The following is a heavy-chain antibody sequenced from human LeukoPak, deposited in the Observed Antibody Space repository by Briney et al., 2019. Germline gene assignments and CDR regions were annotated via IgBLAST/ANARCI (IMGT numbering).Heavy chain of an antibody. V-gene: IGHV3-66*04. D-gene: IGHD6-6*01. J-gene: IGHJ4*02. CDR3: ARRSVPGRPGY. CDR1: GFTVSNND. Sequence: GGSLRLSCAASGFTVSNNDIKWVRQSPGKGLEWVPLIYADGSTHYTDSVKGRFSISRDNPKNTVYLQMNSLRGEDTAVYYCARRSVPGRPGYWGQGTLVTVSS. CDR2: IYADGST.